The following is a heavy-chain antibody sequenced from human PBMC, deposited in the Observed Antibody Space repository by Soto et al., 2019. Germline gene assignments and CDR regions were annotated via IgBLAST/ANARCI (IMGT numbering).Heavy chain of an antibody. CDR1: GGSISSGDYY. Sequence: SETLSLTCTVSGGSISSGDYYWSWIRQPPGKGLEWIGYIYYSGSTYYNPSLKSRVTISVDTSKNQFSPKLSSVTAADTAVYYCARAGLEWSYNWFDPWGQGTLVTVSS. D-gene: IGHD3-3*01. J-gene: IGHJ5*02. CDR3: ARAGLEWSYNWFDP. V-gene: IGHV4-30-4*01. CDR2: IYYSGST.